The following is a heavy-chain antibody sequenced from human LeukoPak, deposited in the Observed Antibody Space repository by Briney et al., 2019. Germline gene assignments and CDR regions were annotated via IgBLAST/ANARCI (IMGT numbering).Heavy chain of an antibody. Sequence: AVKVSCKYSGFTFTSPAMQWVRQPRGQRLHWIGWIVVGSGNTYYAQKVQERLTLTRNMSTRQAYLEPSSLSDDVTALHYFAAALILTGFPFVYWGQGTLVTVSS. D-gene: IGHD3-9*01. V-gene: IGHV1-58*02. CDR1: GFTFTSPA. CDR3: AAALILTGFPFVY. CDR2: IVVGSGNT. J-gene: IGHJ4*02.